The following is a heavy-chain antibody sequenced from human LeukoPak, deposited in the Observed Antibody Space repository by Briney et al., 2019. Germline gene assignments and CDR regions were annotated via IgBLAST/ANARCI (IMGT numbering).Heavy chain of an antibody. V-gene: IGHV1-2*06. CDR2: INVKSGAT. J-gene: IGHJ4*02. D-gene: IGHD6-19*01. Sequence: HVASVKVSCKASGYTFTGYYMHWVRQAPGQGPEWMGRINVKSGATDYAQKFQGRVTVTRDTSISTAYMELSSLRSDDTAVYYCARVGRESSTGWLDYWGQGTLVTVSS. CDR3: ARVGRESSTGWLDY. CDR1: GYTFTGYY.